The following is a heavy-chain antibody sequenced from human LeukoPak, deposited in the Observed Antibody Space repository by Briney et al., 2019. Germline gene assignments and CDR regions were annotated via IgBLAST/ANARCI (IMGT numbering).Heavy chain of an antibody. CDR2: ISGSGVST. V-gene: IGHV3-23*01. CDR3: AKAGVRGPWGSDY. CDR1: GFTFSIYS. Sequence: HPGGSLRLSCAASGFTFSIYSMNWVRQAPGKGLEWVSAISGSGVSTYYADFVKGRFTFSRDNSKNTLYLQMNSLRAEDTAVYYCAKAGVRGPWGSDYWGQGPLVTVSS. J-gene: IGHJ4*02. D-gene: IGHD3-10*01.